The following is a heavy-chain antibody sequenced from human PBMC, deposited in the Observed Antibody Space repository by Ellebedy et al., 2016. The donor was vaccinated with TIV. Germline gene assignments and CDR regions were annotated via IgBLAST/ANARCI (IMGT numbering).Heavy chain of an antibody. J-gene: IGHJ4*02. D-gene: IGHD2-21*01. Sequence: MPSETLSLTCTVSGGSISSYYWSWIRQPPGKGLEWIGYITYSGSTTYNPSLKSRVTISVDTSKNQFSLKLSSVTAADTAVYYCATHGSAYSFAFWGQGALVTVSS. CDR2: ITYSGST. CDR3: ATHGSAYSFAF. CDR1: GGSISSYY. V-gene: IGHV4-59*01.